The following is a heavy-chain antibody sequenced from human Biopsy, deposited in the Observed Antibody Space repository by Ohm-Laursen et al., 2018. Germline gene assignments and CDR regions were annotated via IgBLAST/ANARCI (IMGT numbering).Heavy chain of an antibody. CDR2: IYYSGGT. J-gene: IGHJ3*02. CDR3: ARVEAGTYDALDI. V-gene: IGHV4-59*01. D-gene: IGHD1-26*01. CDR1: GGSMTGYE. Sequence: SETLSLTCSVSGGSMTGYEWSWTRLAPGKGLGWIGYIYYSGGTKYNPSLASRVTFSVDMSKSQFSLKLYSVTAADTAVYYCARVEAGTYDALDIWGQGTLVAVSA.